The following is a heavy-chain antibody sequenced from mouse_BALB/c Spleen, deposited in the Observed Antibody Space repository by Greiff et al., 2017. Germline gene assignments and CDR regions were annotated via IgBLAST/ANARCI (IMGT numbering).Heavy chain of an antibody. D-gene: IGHD2-10*02. Sequence: VQLQQSGPGLVAPSQSLSITCTVSGFSLTSYDISWIRQPPGKGLEWLGVIWTGGGTNYNSAFMSRLSISKDNSKSQVFLKMNSLQTDDTAIYYCVRGYGNYEKWFAYWGQGTLVTVSA. J-gene: IGHJ3*01. V-gene: IGHV2-9-2*01. CDR3: VRGYGNYEKWFAY. CDR1: GFSLTSYD. CDR2: IWTGGGT.